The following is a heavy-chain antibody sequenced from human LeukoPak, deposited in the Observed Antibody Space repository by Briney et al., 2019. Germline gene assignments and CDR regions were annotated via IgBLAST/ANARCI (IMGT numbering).Heavy chain of an antibody. CDR1: GGSISSYY. D-gene: IGHD3-3*01. Sequence: SETLSLTCTVSGGSISSYYWSWIRQPPGKGLEWIGYIYYSGSTYYNPSLKSRVTISVDTSKNQFSLKLSSVTAADTAVYYCARVVARPGGAFDIWGQGTMVTVSS. J-gene: IGHJ3*02. CDR3: ARVVARPGGAFDI. V-gene: IGHV4-59*04. CDR2: IYYSGST.